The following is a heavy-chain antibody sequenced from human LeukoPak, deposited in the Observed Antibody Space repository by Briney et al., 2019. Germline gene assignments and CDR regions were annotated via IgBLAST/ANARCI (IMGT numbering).Heavy chain of an antibody. CDR3: ARDERGSGWYVSDY. Sequence: GGSLRLSCAASGFTFSSYGMHWVRQAPGKGLEWVAVISYDGSNKYYADSVKGRFTISRDNSKNTLYLQMNSLRAEDTAVYYCARDERGSGWYVSDYWGQGTLVTVSS. V-gene: IGHV3-30*03. J-gene: IGHJ4*02. CDR1: GFTFSSYG. D-gene: IGHD6-19*01. CDR2: ISYDGSNK.